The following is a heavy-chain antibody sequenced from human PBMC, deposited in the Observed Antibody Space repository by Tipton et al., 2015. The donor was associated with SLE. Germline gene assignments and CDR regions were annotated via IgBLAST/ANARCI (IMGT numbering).Heavy chain of an antibody. V-gene: IGHV4-39*02. CDR1: GGSVSSSTYY. CDR2: INHSGST. Sequence: TLSLTCIVSGGSVSSSTYYWGWIRQPPGKGLEWIGEINHSGSTNYNPSLKSRVTISVDTSKNQFSLKLSSVTAADTAVYYCAREGVHLRTIFGVVTNGAFDPWGQGTLVTVSS. D-gene: IGHD3-3*01. CDR3: AREGVHLRTIFGVVTNGAFDP. J-gene: IGHJ5*02.